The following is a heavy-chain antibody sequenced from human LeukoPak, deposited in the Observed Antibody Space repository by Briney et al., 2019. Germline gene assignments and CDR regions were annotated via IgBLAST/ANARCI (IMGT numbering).Heavy chain of an antibody. J-gene: IGHJ4*02. CDR2: IQQDGSHK. D-gene: IGHD5-18*01. CDR1: GFTFGNYY. CDR3: ARVAYSYGSHFDY. Sequence: GGSLRLSCAASGFTFGNYYMSWARQTPGKGLEWVANIQQDGSHKYYVDSVRGRFTISRDNAKNSLYLQMNSLRAEDTAVYYCARVAYSYGSHFDYWGQGTLVTVSS. V-gene: IGHV3-7*01.